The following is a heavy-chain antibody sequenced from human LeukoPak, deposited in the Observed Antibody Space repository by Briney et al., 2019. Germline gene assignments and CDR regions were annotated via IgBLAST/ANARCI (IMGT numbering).Heavy chain of an antibody. CDR3: ARGGAFAVAGLRGNDY. V-gene: IGHV1-2*02. CDR1: GYTFTGYY. Sequence: GASVKVSCKASGYTFTGYYMHWVRQAPGQGLEWMGWINPNSGGTNYAQKFQGRVTMTRDTSISTAYMELSRLRSDDTAVYYCARGGAFAVAGLRGNDYWGQGTLVTVSS. J-gene: IGHJ4*02. D-gene: IGHD6-19*01. CDR2: INPNSGGT.